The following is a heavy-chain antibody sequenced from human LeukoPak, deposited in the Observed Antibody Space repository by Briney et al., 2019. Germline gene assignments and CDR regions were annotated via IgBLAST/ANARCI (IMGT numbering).Heavy chain of an antibody. J-gene: IGHJ4*02. CDR3: VRIRYDSSGYDY. CDR1: GFTLSSYS. CDR2: ISSSSSYI. V-gene: IGHV3-21*01. D-gene: IGHD3-22*01. Sequence: GGSLRLSCAASGFTLSSYSMNWVRQAPGKGLEWVSSISSSSSYIYYADSVKGRFTISRDNAKNSLYLQMNSLRAEDTAVYYCVRIRYDSSGYDYWGQGTLVTVSS.